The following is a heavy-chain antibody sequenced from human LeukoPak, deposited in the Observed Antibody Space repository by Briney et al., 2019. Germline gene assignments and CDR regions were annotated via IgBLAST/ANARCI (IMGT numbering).Heavy chain of an antibody. Sequence: GSLRLSCAASGFGFGAYAMIWVRQAPGKGLERVSLIHNDAATTYYADSVRGRFTVSRDNSKNTLYLEMNSLRAEDTAVYYCAKGKGGTSFNYCFDYRGQGTPVSVSS. D-gene: IGHD2/OR15-2a*01. CDR2: IHNDAATT. CDR1: GFGFGAYA. J-gene: IGHJ4*02. V-gene: IGHV3-23*03. CDR3: AKGKGGTSFNYCFDY.